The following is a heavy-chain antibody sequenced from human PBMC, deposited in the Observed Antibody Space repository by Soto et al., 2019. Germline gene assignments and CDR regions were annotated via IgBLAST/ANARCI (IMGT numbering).Heavy chain of an antibody. V-gene: IGHV4-34*01. Sequence: PSETLSLTCAVYGGSFSGYYWSWIRQPPGKGLEWIGEINHSGSTNYNPSLKSRVTISVDTSKNQFSLKLSSVTAADTAVYYCASNQIVVVPAPPSSFYYYYGMDVWGQGTTVTVSS. CDR3: ASNQIVVVPAPPSSFYYYYGMDV. CDR2: INHSGST. D-gene: IGHD2-2*01. J-gene: IGHJ6*02. CDR1: GGSFSGYY.